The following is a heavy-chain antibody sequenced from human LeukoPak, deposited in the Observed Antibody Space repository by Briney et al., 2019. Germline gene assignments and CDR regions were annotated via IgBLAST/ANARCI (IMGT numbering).Heavy chain of an antibody. CDR1: GFTFSSYA. D-gene: IGHD2-15*01. CDR3: AKDRAGIFVRPNWFDP. V-gene: IGHV3-23*01. Sequence: GGSLRLSCAASGFTFSSYAMSWVRQAPGKGLEWVSAISGSGGSTYYADSVKSRFTISRDNSKNTLYLQMNSLRAEDTAVYYCAKDRAGIFVRPNWFDPWGQGALVTVSS. CDR2: ISGSGGST. J-gene: IGHJ5*02.